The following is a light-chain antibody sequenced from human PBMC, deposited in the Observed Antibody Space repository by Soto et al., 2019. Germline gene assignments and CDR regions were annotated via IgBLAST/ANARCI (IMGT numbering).Light chain of an antibody. Sequence: EIVLTQSPDTLSLSPGERATLSCRASQRVTNSYSAWYQQKPGQAPRLLIYYASSRATGIPDRFSGSGSGTDFTLTISRLEPEDFAVYYCQLYGGSHMFSFGQGTKLEIK. CDR3: QLYGGSHMFS. J-gene: IGKJ2*01. V-gene: IGKV3-20*01. CDR1: QRVTNSY. CDR2: YAS.